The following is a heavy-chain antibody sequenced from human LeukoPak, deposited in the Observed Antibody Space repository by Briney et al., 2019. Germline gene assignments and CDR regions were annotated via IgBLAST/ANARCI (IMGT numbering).Heavy chain of an antibody. Sequence: PGGSLRLSCAASGFTFSNAWMSWVRQAPGKGLERVGHIKSKPDGGTTDYAAPVKGRFTISRDDSKNTLYLQMNTLKTEDTAVYYCSTEGLAYCDGDCYSWGQGTLVTVSS. CDR3: STEGLAYCDGDCYS. D-gene: IGHD2-21*02. CDR1: GFTFSNAW. J-gene: IGHJ5*02. V-gene: IGHV3-15*01. CDR2: IKSKPDGGTT.